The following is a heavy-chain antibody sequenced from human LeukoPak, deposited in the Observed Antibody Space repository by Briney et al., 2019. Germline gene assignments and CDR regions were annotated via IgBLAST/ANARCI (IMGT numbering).Heavy chain of an antibody. D-gene: IGHD3-22*01. CDR2: IYYSGST. CDR1: GGSISSGSYY. J-gene: IGHJ4*02. Sequence: SETLSLTCTVSGGSISSGSYYWSWIRQHPGKGLEWIGYIYYSGSTYYNPSLKSRVTISVDTSKNQFSLKLSSVTAADTAVYYCARAGYDSSGYLGPYFDYWGQGTLVTVSS. V-gene: IGHV4-31*03. CDR3: ARAGYDSSGYLGPYFDY.